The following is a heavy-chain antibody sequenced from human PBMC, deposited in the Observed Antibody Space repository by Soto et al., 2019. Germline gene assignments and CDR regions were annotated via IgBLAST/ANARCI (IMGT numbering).Heavy chain of an antibody. Sequence: QLQLQESGPGLVKPSETLSLTYTVSGGSISSSSYYWGWIRQPPGKGLEWIGSIYYSGSTYYNPSLKSRVTISVDTSKNQFSLKLSSVTAADTAVYYCARLGSSGWLYWGQGTLVTVSS. D-gene: IGHD6-19*01. CDR3: ARLGSSGWLY. CDR1: GGSISSSSYY. V-gene: IGHV4-39*01. CDR2: IYYSGST. J-gene: IGHJ4*02.